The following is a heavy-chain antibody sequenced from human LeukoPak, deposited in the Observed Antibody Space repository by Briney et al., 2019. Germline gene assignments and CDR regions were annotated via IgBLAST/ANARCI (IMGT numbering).Heavy chain of an antibody. CDR1: GFTFSHYE. CDR3: AKSSPIAAAGEVSDF. D-gene: IGHD6-13*01. V-gene: IGHV3-48*03. J-gene: IGHJ4*02. Sequence: GGSLRLSCVASGFTFSHYEMNWVRQAPGEGLEWVSYISSGGSTIYYADSVRGRFTISRDNSKSTLYLQMNSLSAEDTAVYYCAKSSPIAAAGEVSDFWGQGTLVTVSS. CDR2: ISSGGSTI.